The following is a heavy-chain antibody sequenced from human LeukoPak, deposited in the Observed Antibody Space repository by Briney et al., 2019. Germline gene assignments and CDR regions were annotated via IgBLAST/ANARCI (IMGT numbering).Heavy chain of an antibody. J-gene: IGHJ4*02. CDR3: ARDNTYSSGGNSYDRFDN. Sequence: GGSLRLSCAASGFTFKLYWMHWVRQVPGRGPVWVSRINHDGSDTIYADSVRGRFTISRDDAKNTLYLQMNSLRAEDTAVYSCARDNTYSSGGNSYDRFDNWGQGTLVTVSS. V-gene: IGHV3-74*01. CDR1: GFTFKLYW. D-gene: IGHD2-15*01. CDR2: INHDGSDT.